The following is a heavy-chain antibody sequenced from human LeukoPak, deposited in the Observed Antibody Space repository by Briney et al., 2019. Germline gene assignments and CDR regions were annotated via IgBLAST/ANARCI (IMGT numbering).Heavy chain of an antibody. Sequence: GASVKVSCKAFGYTFTGYWMHWVRQAPGQGLEWMGVINPSGTGTSYAQKFQGRITMSRDTSTSTVYMELSSLRSEDTAFYYCATDHSMANTAWWFDPWGQGTLVTVSS. J-gene: IGHJ5*02. D-gene: IGHD5-24*01. CDR1: GYTFTGYW. V-gene: IGHV1-46*01. CDR3: ATDHSMANTAWWFDP. CDR2: INPSGTGT.